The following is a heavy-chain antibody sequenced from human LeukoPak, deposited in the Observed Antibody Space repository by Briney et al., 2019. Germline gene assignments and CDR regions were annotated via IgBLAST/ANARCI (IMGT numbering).Heavy chain of an antibody. CDR3: AREPRLKNIFRLTVYYFDY. D-gene: IGHD3-9*01. CDR1: GFTFSSYG. J-gene: IGHJ4*02. V-gene: IGHV3-30*03. CDR2: ISYDGSNK. Sequence: PGGSLRLSCAASGFTFSSYGMHWVRQAPGKGLEWVAVISYDGSNKYYADSVKGRFTISRDNSKNTLYLQMNSLRAEDTAVYYCAREPRLKNIFRLTVYYFDYWGQGTLVTVSS.